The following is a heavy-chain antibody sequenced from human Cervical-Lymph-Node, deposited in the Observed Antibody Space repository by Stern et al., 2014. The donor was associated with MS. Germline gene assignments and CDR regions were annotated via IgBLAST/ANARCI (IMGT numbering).Heavy chain of an antibody. CDR1: GYTFTSYA. D-gene: IGHD2-15*01. CDR3: ARVQSCSGGSCPPLYFGMDV. CDR2: INAGNGNT. Sequence: QVQLVQSGAEVKKPGASVKVSCKASGYTFTSYAMHWVRQAPGQRLEWMGWINAGNGNTKYSQKFQGRVTITRDTSASTAYMELSSLRSEDTAVYYCARVQSCSGGSCPPLYFGMDVWGQGTTVTVSS. V-gene: IGHV1-3*01. J-gene: IGHJ6*02.